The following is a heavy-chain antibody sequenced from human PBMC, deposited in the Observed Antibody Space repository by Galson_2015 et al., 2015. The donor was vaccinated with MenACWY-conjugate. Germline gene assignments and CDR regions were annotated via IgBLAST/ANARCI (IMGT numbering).Heavy chain of an antibody. CDR1: GFTFSDYY. V-gene: IGHV3-11*03. Sequence: SLRLSCAASGFTFSDYYMSWIRQAPGKGLEWVSYISSSSSYTNYADSVKGRFTISRDNAKNSLYLQMNSLRAEDTAVYYCARQLAAAGSGYGMDVWGQGTTVTVSS. CDR2: ISSSSSYT. D-gene: IGHD6-13*01. CDR3: ARQLAAAGSGYGMDV. J-gene: IGHJ6*02.